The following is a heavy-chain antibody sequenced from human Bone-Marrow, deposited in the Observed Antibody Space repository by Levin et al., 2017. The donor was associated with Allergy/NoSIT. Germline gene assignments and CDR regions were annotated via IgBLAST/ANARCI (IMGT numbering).Heavy chain of an antibody. V-gene: IGHV3-11*01. CDR3: ARRDYSGSGSLLY. Sequence: GESLKISCEASGFTFSDYFMAWFRQAPGKGLEWVSYISITGSKTYYADSVKGRFTVSRDNTKSSVFLEMNSLGADDTAVYYCARRDYSGSGSLLYWGQGTQVIVSS. CDR1: GFTFSDYF. D-gene: IGHD3-10*01. J-gene: IGHJ4*02. CDR2: ISITGSKT.